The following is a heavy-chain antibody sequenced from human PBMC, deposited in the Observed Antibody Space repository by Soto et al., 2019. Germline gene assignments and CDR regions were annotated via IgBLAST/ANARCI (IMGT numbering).Heavy chain of an antibody. CDR1: GGSISTTGYY. CDR3: ATWVAAAGTGFDY. CDR2: IYYTGSS. D-gene: IGHD6-13*01. J-gene: IGHJ4*02. V-gene: IGHV4-31*03. Sequence: TLSLTCTVSGGSISTTGYYWSWIRQHPGKGLEWIGYIYYTGSSYYNPSLKSRVTMSVDTSKNQFSLKLSSVTAADTAVYYCATWVAAAGTGFDYWGQGTLVTVSS.